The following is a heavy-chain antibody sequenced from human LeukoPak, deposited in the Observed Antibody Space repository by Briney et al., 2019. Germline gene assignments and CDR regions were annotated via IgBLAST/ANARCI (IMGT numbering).Heavy chain of an antibody. D-gene: IGHD2-8*02. J-gene: IGHJ6*03. CDR1: GGPFNNFY. CDR2: IYTTGTT. Sequence: SETLSLTCTVSGGPFNNFYWSWLRQSAGRGLEWIGRIYTTGTTNYNPSLKSRVTMSVDTSKNQFSLKLSSVTAADTAVYYCARGYSTGYYYVDAWGIGTTVTVSS. CDR3: ARGYSTGYYYVDA. V-gene: IGHV4-4*07.